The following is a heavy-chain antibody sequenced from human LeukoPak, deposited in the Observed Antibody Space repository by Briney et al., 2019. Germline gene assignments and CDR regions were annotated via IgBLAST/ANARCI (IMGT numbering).Heavy chain of an antibody. CDR3: VPTKLQTDAFDI. Sequence: ASVKVSCNASRYTFTSYYMHWVRQAPGQGLEWMGIINPSGGSTNYAQKFQGRVTITRDTSTSTVYMELSSLRSEDTAVYYCVPTKLQTDAFDIWGQGTMVTVSS. D-gene: IGHD1-26*01. CDR1: RYTFTSYY. CDR2: INPSGGST. V-gene: IGHV1-46*01. J-gene: IGHJ3*02.